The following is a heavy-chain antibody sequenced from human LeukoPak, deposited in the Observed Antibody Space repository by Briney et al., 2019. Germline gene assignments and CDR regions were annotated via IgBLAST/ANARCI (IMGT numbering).Heavy chain of an antibody. CDR3: ARGAMVRGVMEILDY. J-gene: IGHJ4*02. D-gene: IGHD3-10*01. V-gene: IGHV3-30*02. CDR1: GFTFSSYG. CDR2: IRYDGTNK. Sequence: GSLRLSCAASGFTFSSYGMHWVRQAPGKGLEWVAFIRYDGTNKYYADSVKGRFTISRDNSKNTLYLQMNSLRAEDTAVYYCARGAMVRGVMEILDYWGQGTLVTVSS.